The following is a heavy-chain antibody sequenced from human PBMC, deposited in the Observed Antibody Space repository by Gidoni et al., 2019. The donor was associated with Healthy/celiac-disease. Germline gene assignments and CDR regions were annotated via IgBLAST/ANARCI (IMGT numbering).Heavy chain of an antibody. J-gene: IGHJ4*02. Sequence: HVQLVPSGAEGNKPGASVEVSCKASGYTYTSHYMHWVRHAPGQGLEWMGIINPSGGSTSYAQKFQGRVTMTRDTSTSTVYMELSSLRSEDTAVYYCARDWSGAIDYWGQGTLVTVSS. CDR1: GYTYTSHY. V-gene: IGHV1-46*01. CDR3: ARDWSGAIDY. CDR2: INPSGGST. D-gene: IGHD1-26*01.